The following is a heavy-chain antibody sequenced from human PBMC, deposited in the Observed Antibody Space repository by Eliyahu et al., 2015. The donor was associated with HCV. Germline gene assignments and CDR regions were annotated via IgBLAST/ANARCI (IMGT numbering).Heavy chain of an antibody. D-gene: IGHD3-22*01. CDR1: GFTFHDYG. V-gene: IGHV3-43D*04. J-gene: IGHJ4*02. Sequence: EVQLVESGGVVVHPGGSLRLSCAASGFTFHDYGMHWVRQAPGKGPEGVSLISWVGGSTYYADSVKGRFTISRDNIKDFLYLQMNSLRAEDTALYYCAKSLAKGGVITGFDFWGQGTLVTVSS. CDR3: AKSLAKGGVITGFDF. CDR2: ISWVGGST.